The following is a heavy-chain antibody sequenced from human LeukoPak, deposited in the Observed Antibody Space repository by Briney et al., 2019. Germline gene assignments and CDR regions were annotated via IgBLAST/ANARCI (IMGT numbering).Heavy chain of an antibody. V-gene: IGHV3-23*01. CDR1: GFTFSSYA. CDR2: ISGSGGST. CDR3: AKDPLLYSSRGDGLDV. D-gene: IGHD6-13*01. Sequence: GGSLRLSCAASGFTFSSYAMSWVRQALGKGLEWVSAISGSGGSTYYADSVKGRFTISRDNSKNTLYLQMNSLRAEDTAVYYCAKDPLLYSSRGDGLDVWGKGTTVTVSS. J-gene: IGHJ6*04.